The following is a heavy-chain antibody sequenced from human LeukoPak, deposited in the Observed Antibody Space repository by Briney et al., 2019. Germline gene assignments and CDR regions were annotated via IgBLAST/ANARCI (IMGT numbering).Heavy chain of an antibody. D-gene: IGHD2-15*01. J-gene: IGHJ5*02. CDR1: GFTFSSYA. CDR2: ISYDGSNK. Sequence: PGGSLRLSCAASGFTFSSYAMHWVRQAPGKGLEWVAVISYDGSNKYYADPVKGRFTISRDNSKNTLYLQMNSLRAEDTAMYYCAREVEGVTPWGQGTLVTVSS. CDR3: AREVEGVTP. V-gene: IGHV3-30-3*01.